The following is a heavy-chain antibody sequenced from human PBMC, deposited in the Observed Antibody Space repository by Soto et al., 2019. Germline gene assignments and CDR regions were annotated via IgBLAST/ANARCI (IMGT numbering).Heavy chain of an antibody. Sequence: QVQLQESGPGLVKPSGNLSLTCAVSGGSISSSNWWRWVRKHPGKGLERIGEKYHSGRTNYTPSLQRRVTISVDKSKNQFSLKLSSVTAADTAVYYCARLYDSSGRVYWGQGTLVTVSS. CDR2: KYHSGRT. CDR1: GGSISSSNW. J-gene: IGHJ4*02. D-gene: IGHD3-22*01. CDR3: ARLYDSSGRVY. V-gene: IGHV4-4*02.